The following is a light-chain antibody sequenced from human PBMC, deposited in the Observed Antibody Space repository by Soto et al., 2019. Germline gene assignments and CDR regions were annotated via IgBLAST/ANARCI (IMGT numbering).Light chain of an antibody. Sequence: QSALTQPASVSASPGQAITISCTGTSSDFGNYNYVSWYQQHPGKAPKLVIYEVSNRPSGVSNRFSGSRSGNTASLTICGLQAEDEADYYCTSYTSSSTLMCGGGTKLTVL. J-gene: IGLJ3*02. CDR3: TSYTSSSTLM. V-gene: IGLV2-14*01. CDR2: EVS. CDR1: SSDFGNYNY.